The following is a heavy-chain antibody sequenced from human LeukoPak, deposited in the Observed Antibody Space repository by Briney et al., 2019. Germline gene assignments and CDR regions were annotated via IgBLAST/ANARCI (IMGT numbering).Heavy chain of an antibody. D-gene: IGHD3-9*01. Sequence: PSETLSLTCTVSGVSITSINYYWAWIRQPPGKGLEWIGSLSSGGPTYNNPSLESRTSISADTSSNQLFLKLTSVTAADTAVYFCARRNILSGYYHFDYWGRGTLVTVSS. CDR2: LSSGGPT. V-gene: IGHV4-39*01. J-gene: IGHJ4*01. CDR3: ARRNILSGYYHFDY. CDR1: GVSITSINYY.